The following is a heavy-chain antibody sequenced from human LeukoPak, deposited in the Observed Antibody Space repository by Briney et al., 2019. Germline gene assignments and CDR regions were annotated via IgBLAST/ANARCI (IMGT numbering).Heavy chain of an antibody. CDR3: ARITYYDFWSGYYGPYYYYGMDV. D-gene: IGHD3-3*01. CDR1: GGSISGSSYY. CDR2: IYYSGST. J-gene: IGHJ6*02. Sequence: SETLSLTCTVSGGSISGSSYYWGWIRQPPGKGLEWIGSIYYSGSTYYNPSLKSRVTISVDTSKNQFSLKLSSVTAADTAVYYCARITYYDFWSGYYGPYYYYGMDVWGQGTTVTVSS. V-gene: IGHV4-39*01.